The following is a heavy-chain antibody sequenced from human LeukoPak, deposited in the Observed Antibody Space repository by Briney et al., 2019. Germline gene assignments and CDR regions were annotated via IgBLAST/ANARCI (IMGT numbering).Heavy chain of an antibody. CDR1: GGSISTHY. V-gene: IGHV4-59*11. J-gene: IGHJ5*02. CDR2: IYYSGST. D-gene: IGHD6-6*01. CDR3: ARDQSGRRSRWFGP. Sequence: SETLSLNCTVSGGSISTHYWSWIRQPPGKGLEWIGYIYYSGSTNYNPSLKSRVSISVDTSKNQFSLQLSSVTAADTAIYYCARDQSGRRSRWFGPWGQGTLVTVSS.